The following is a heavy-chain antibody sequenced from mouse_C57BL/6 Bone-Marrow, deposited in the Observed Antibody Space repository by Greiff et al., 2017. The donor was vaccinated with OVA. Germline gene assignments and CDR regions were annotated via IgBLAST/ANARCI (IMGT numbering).Heavy chain of an antibody. V-gene: IGHV1-4*01. J-gene: IGHJ3*01. Sequence: VQLQQSGAELARPGASVKMSCKASGYTFTSYTMHWVKQRPGQGLEWIGYINPSSGYTKYNQKFKDKATLTADKSSSTAYMQRSSLTSEDSAVYYCAREDGNWFAYWGQGTLVTVSA. D-gene: IGHD2-1*01. CDR1: GYTFTSYT. CDR3: AREDGNWFAY. CDR2: INPSSGYT.